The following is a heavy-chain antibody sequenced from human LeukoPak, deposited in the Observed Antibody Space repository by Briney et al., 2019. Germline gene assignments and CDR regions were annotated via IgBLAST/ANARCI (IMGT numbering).Heavy chain of an antibody. J-gene: IGHJ4*02. Sequence: ASVKVSCKVSGYTLTELSMHWVRQAPGKGLEWVGGFDPGDGETIYAQKFQGRVTMTEDTSTDTAYMELSSLRSEDTAVYYCATLNLDYYDSSGYFGLWGQGTLVTVSS. CDR2: FDPGDGET. V-gene: IGHV1-24*01. D-gene: IGHD3-22*01. CDR1: GYTLTELS. CDR3: ATLNLDYYDSSGYFGL.